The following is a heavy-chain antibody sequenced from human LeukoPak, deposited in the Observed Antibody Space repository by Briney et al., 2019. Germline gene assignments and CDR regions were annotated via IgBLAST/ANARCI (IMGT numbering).Heavy chain of an antibody. D-gene: IGHD6-19*01. J-gene: IGHJ5*02. CDR1: GFTFSSYS. Sequence: GGSLRLSCAASGFTFSSYSINWVRQAPGKGLEWVSSISSSSSYIYYADSVKGRFTISRDNAKNSLYLQMNSLRAEDTAVYYCASDGFSGPPYSSGWQINWFDPWGQGTMVTVSS. CDR2: ISSSSSYI. CDR3: ASDGFSGPPYSSGWQINWFDP. V-gene: IGHV3-21*01.